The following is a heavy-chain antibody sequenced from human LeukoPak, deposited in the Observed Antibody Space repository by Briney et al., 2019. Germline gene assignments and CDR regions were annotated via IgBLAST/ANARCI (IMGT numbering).Heavy chain of an antibody. V-gene: IGHV1-8*01. CDR2: MNPNSGNT. CDR1: GYTFTSYD. Sequence: VASVKVSCKASGYTFTSYDINWVRHATGQGLEWMGWMNPNSGNTGYAQKFQGRGTMTRNTSISTAYMELSSLRSEDTAVYYCARIYGDHAGLGYWGQGTLVTVSS. J-gene: IGHJ4*02. D-gene: IGHD4-17*01. CDR3: ARIYGDHAGLGY.